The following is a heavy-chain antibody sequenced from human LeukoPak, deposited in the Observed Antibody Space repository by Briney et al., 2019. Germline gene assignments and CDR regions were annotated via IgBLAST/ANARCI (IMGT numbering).Heavy chain of an antibody. Sequence: GGSLRLSCAASGFTFSDYYMSWIRQAPGKGLEWVSYISSSSSYTNYADSVKGRFTISRDNAKNSLYLQMNSLRAEDTAVCYCASLAYSSGWYQGGALYYFDYWGQGTLVTVSS. CDR2: ISSSSSYT. V-gene: IGHV3-11*06. CDR3: ASLAYSSGWYQGGALYYFDY. CDR1: GFTFSDYY. D-gene: IGHD6-19*01. J-gene: IGHJ4*02.